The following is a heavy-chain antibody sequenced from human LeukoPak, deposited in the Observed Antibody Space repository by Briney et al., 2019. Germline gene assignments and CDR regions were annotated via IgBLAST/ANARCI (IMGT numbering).Heavy chain of an antibody. CDR2: IYYSGST. CDR1: GGSISSGGYY. J-gene: IGHJ4*02. D-gene: IGHD2-2*02. CDR3: ARDSSYCSSTSCYSYFDY. Sequence: PSETLSLTCIVSGGSISSGGYYWSWIRQHPGKGLEWIGYIYYSGSTYYNPSLKSRVTISVDTSKNQFSLKLSSVTAADTAVYYCARDSSYCSSTSCYSYFDYWGQGTLVTVSS. V-gene: IGHV4-31*03.